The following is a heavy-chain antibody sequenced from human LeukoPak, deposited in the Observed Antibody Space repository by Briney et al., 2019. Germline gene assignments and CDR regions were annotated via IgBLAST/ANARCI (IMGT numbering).Heavy chain of an antibody. V-gene: IGHV3-30*14. Sequence: PGRSLRLSCEASGFTFSSFAMHWVRQAPGKGLEYLTVISYDGSNSYYADSVKGRFTISRDNSKNTLYLQMNSLRAEDTAVYYCARDFGGIGHFDYWGQGTLVTVSS. D-gene: IGHD3-10*01. J-gene: IGHJ4*02. CDR2: ISYDGSNS. CDR1: GFTFSSFA. CDR3: ARDFGGIGHFDY.